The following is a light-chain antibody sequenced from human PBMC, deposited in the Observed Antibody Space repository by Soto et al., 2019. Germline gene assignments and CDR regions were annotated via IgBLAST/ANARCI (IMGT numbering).Light chain of an antibody. CDR2: DAS. CDR1: QSVSSH. CDR3: QQYNIWRSIT. V-gene: IGKV3-15*01. Sequence: EIVMTQSPATLSVSPGEGATVSCRASQSVSSHLAWYQHKPGQAPRLLFYDASTRATGIPARFSGSGSGTEFTLTISSLQSEDFAVYYCQQYNIWRSITFGPGTRLEIK. J-gene: IGKJ5*01.